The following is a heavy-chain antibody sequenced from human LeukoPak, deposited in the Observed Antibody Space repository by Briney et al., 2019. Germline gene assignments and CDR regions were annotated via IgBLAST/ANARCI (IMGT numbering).Heavy chain of an antibody. V-gene: IGHV3-23*01. D-gene: IGHD3-10*01. CDR3: AKSGNSLLHMDV. Sequence: QAGGSLRLSCAASGFIFSSYAMSWVRQAPGKGLERVSGISGSGGSTYYADSVKGRFTITRDNSKNTLYLQINSLRADDTAIYYCAKSGNSLLHMDVWGKGTTVTVSS. J-gene: IGHJ6*03. CDR1: GFIFSSYA. CDR2: ISGSGGST.